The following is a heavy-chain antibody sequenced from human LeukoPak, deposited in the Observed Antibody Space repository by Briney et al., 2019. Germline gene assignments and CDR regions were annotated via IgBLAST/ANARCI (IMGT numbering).Heavy chain of an antibody. V-gene: IGHV3-33*01. CDR1: GFTFSSYG. CDR3: ARGSAAAVAGTGEDFDY. D-gene: IGHD6-19*01. Sequence: GRSLRLSCAASGFTFSSYGMHWVRQAPGKGLEWVAVTWYDGSNKDYADSVKGRFTISRDNSKNTLYLQMNSLRAEDTAVYYCARGSAAAVAGTGEDFDYWGQGTLVTVSS. CDR2: TWYDGSNK. J-gene: IGHJ4*02.